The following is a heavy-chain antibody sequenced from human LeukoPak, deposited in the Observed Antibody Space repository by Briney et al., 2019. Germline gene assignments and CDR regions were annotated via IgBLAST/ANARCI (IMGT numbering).Heavy chain of an antibody. V-gene: IGHV4-4*09. CDR2: IYTSGST. CDR3: ARQQNYYYMDV. J-gene: IGHJ6*03. Sequence: PSETLSLTCAVSGVSISPYYWSWIRQPPGKGLEWIGYIYTSGSTNYNPSLKSRVTISVDTSKNQFSLKLSSVTAADTAVYYCARQQNYYYMDVWGKGTTVTVSS. CDR1: GVSISPYY.